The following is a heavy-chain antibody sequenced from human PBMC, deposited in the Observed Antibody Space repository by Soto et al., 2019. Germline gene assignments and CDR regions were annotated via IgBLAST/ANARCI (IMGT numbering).Heavy chain of an antibody. CDR3: ARNGTYSSSLSQYSGMDV. J-gene: IGHJ6*02. CDR1: GGTFANFI. CDR2: IVPMFGTA. Sequence: QVQLVQSGAEVKEPWSSVKVSCKASGGTFANFIMNWVRQTPGQGLEWMGGIVPMFGTATYAEKFKGRVTISATESTSTAYMELTSLTSEDTAVYYCARNGTYSSSLSQYSGMDVWGQGNTVTVS. V-gene: IGHV1-69*19. D-gene: IGHD6-6*01.